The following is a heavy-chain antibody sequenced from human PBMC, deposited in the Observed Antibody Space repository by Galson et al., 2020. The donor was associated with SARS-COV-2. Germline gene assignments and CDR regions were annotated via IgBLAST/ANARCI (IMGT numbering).Heavy chain of an antibody. V-gene: IGHV3-30*18. CDR2: ISYDGSKK. CDR1: GFTFSSYG. Sequence: QAGGSLRLSCAASGFTFSSYGMHWVRQAPGKGLEWVAVISYDGSKKYYADSLKGRFTISRDNSKNTLYLQMNSLRAEDTAVYYCAKGGSGSYYDYFDYWGQGTLVTVSS. CDR3: AKGGSGSYYDYFDY. D-gene: IGHD1-26*01. J-gene: IGHJ4*02.